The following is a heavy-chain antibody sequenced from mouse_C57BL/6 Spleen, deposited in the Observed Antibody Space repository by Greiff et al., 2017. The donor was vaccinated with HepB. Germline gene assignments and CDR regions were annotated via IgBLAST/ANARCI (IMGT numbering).Heavy chain of an antibody. CDR1: GFTFSSYA. CDR3: ARGNDYDVGAMDY. Sequence: EVQLVESGGGLVKPGGSLKLSCAASGFTFSSYAMSWVRQTPEKRLEWVATISDGGSYTYYPDNVKGRFTISRDNAKNNLYLQMSHLKSEDTAMYNCARGNDYDVGAMDYWGQGTSVTVSS. CDR2: ISDGGSYT. V-gene: IGHV5-4*01. J-gene: IGHJ4*01. D-gene: IGHD2-4*01.